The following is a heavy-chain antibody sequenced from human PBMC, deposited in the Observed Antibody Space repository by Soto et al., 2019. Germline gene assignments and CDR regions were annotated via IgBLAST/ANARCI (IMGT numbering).Heavy chain of an antibody. Sequence: SETLSLICAVYGGSFIGYYCSFIRHPPFKWLEWIGEINHSGSTNYNPSLKSRVTISVDTSKNQFSLKLSSVTAADTAVYYCARGSLAYYFDYWGQGTLVTVSS. V-gene: IGHV4-34*01. D-gene: IGHD5-12*01. J-gene: IGHJ4*02. CDR1: GGSFIGYY. CDR2: INHSGST. CDR3: ARGSLAYYFDY.